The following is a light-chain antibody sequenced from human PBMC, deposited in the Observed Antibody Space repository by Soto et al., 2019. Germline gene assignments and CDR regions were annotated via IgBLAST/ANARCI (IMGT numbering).Light chain of an antibody. V-gene: IGKV2-28*01. Sequence: DIVMTQSPLSLPVTPGEPASISCRSSQSLLHSNGYKYLDWYLQKPGQSPQLLICLGSNRASGVPDRFSGSGSGTDFTLKISRVGAEDVGVYYCMQSLQTPWTFGQGTKVEIK. CDR3: MQSLQTPWT. J-gene: IGKJ1*01. CDR2: LGS. CDR1: QSLLHSNGYKY.